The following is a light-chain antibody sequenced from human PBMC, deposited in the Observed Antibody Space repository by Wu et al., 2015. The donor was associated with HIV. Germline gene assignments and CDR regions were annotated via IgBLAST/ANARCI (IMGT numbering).Light chain of an antibody. Sequence: SCRASQSVDMTLAWYQQKPGQPPRLLIYDASNRATDIPARFSGSGSGTDFTLTISSLEPEDFAIYYCQQRSTWPPHFTFGPGTRVDLK. CDR2: DAS. CDR1: QSVDMT. V-gene: IGKV3-11*01. J-gene: IGKJ3*01. CDR3: QQRSTWPPHFT.